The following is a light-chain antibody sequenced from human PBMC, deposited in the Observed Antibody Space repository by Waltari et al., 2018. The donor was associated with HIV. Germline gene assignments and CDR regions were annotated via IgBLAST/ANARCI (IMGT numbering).Light chain of an antibody. CDR2: EGS. J-gene: IGLJ3*02. CDR1: SSDVGSYNV. V-gene: IGLV2-23*01. Sequence: QSALTQPAAVSGSPGQSITISCTGTSSDVGSYNVVSWYQPHPGKAPELMSYEGSKRPSGVSNRFSGSKSGNTASLTISGLQAEDEADYYCCSYAGSSTWVFGGGTKLTVL. CDR3: CSYAGSSTWV.